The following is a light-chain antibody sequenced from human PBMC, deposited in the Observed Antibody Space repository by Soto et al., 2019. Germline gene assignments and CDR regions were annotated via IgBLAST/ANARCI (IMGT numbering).Light chain of an antibody. J-gene: IGLJ1*01. Sequence: QSVLTHPASVSGSPGQSITISCTGTSSDVGGYNYVSWYQHHPGKAPKLMIYEVSNRPSGVSNRFSGSKSGNTASLTISGLQAEDEADYYCSSYTSSSTLVFGTGTKVTLL. CDR1: SSDVGGYNY. CDR3: SSYTSSSTLV. CDR2: EVS. V-gene: IGLV2-14*01.